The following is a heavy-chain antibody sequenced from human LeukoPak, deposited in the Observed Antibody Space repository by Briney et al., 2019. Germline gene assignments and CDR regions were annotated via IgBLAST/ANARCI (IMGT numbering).Heavy chain of an antibody. D-gene: IGHD3-16*01. CDR1: GFTFSSYS. J-gene: IGHJ4*02. Sequence: PGGSLRLSCAASGFTFSSYSMSWVRQAPGKGLEWVGRIKSKSDSGTTEYAAHVNARFTISRDDSKNMVYLQMSSLKTEDTAVYYCTTDMYGRITPYYDFWGQGPLVTVSS. CDR3: TTDMYGRITPYYDF. CDR2: IKSKSDSGTT. V-gene: IGHV3-15*01.